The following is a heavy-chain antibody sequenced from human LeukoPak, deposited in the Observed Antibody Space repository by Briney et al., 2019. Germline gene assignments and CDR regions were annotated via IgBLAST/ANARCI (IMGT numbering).Heavy chain of an antibody. D-gene: IGHD6-19*01. CDR1: GFTFSSYG. J-gene: IGHJ3*02. Sequence: GGSLRLSCAASGFTFSSYGMHWVRQAPGKGLEWVAFIRYDGSNKYYADSVKGRFTISRDNSKNTLYLQMNSLRAEDTALYYCARDSVLIAVAVRGAFDIWGQGTMVTVSS. CDR2: IRYDGSNK. V-gene: IGHV3-30*02. CDR3: ARDSVLIAVAVRGAFDI.